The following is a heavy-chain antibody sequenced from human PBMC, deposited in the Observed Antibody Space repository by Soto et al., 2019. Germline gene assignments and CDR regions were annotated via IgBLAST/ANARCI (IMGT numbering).Heavy chain of an antibody. CDR1: GGSISSGGYF. J-gene: IGHJ4*02. D-gene: IGHD2-15*01. CDR2: FYNSVIT. Sequence: QVQLQESGPGLVEPSQTLSLICSVSGGSISSGGYFWSWIRQPPGKGLEWIGHFYNSVITYTNPSLQSRVSISVDTSKNQFSLKLTSLAAADTAVYYCAGGPDMDKVDSWGQGTLVTVSS. V-gene: IGHV4-30-4*01. CDR3: AGGPDMDKVDS.